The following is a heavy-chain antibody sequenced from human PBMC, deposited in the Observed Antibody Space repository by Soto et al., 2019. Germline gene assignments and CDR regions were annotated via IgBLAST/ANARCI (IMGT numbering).Heavy chain of an antibody. CDR3: ARDRSGRNFFDP. CDR1: GYTFSNYA. CDR2: INTGNSNT. Sequence: ASVKVSCKASGYTFSNYAIHWLRQAPGQRPEWMGWINTGNSNTKFSQKFQGRVTITRDTSASTVYMELTSLRSEDTAVYYCARDRSGRNFFDPWGQGTVVTVSS. J-gene: IGHJ5*02. D-gene: IGHD1-7*01. V-gene: IGHV1-3*04.